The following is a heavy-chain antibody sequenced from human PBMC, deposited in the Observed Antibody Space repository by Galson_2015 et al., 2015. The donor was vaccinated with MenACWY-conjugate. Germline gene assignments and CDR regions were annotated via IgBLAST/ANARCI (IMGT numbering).Heavy chain of an antibody. Sequence: SLRLSCAASGFIFSAHYMGWVRQGPGRGLEWVGRIRDRGHSHTTEYAASVKGRFTISRDESESSVYLQMNSLQSEDTAVYYCTRRMLGSTDGYVIWGQGTMVAV. CDR3: TRRMLGSTDGYVI. J-gene: IGHJ3*02. CDR1: GFIFSAHY. CDR2: IRDRGHSHTT. V-gene: IGHV3-72*01. D-gene: IGHD1-26*01.